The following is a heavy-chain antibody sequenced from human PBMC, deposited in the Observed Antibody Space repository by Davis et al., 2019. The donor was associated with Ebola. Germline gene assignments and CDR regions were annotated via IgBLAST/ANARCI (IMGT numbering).Heavy chain of an antibody. V-gene: IGHV3-30*02. J-gene: IGHJ4*02. D-gene: IGHD6-19*01. Sequence: PSGSLSLSCAASGITFSTYVVFCVCQAPGGWLERVAFVRSHGSDDHYAVSVKGRFTISRDNSKNTLYLQMNSLRAEDTAVYYCAARMYSSGWYRRLDSGQGTLVTVSS. CDR3: AARMYSSGWYRRLD. CDR1: GITFSTYV. CDR2: VRSHGSDD.